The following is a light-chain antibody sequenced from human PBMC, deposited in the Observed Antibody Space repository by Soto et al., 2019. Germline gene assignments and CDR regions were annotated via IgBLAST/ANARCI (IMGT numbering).Light chain of an antibody. V-gene: IGKV3-20*01. Sequence: IVLTQSTGTLSFSPGERPTLSWRPSQSVSMSYLAWYQQKPGQAPRLLIHGESSRATGIPDRISVSGFGTDFTLTMSRLQREDLAVDYSQQYGSSQITGGRGTRVEIK. CDR1: QSVSMSY. J-gene: IGKJ5*01. CDR2: GES. CDR3: QQYGSSQIT.